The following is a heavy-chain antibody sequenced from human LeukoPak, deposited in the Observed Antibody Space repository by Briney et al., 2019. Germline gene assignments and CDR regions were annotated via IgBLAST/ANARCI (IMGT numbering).Heavy chain of an antibody. CDR1: GFTFADHL. CDR3: NGGWFAES. J-gene: IGHJ5*02. V-gene: IGHV3-49*04. CDR2: VKTKASGGTA. D-gene: IGHD3-10*01. Sequence: PGGSLRLSCTASGFTFADHLLSWVRQAPGRGLEWVGFVKTKASGGTAEYAASVTGRFTISRDDSKSIAYLQMNSLKNEDTAFYYCNGGWFAESCGQGTMVTVSS.